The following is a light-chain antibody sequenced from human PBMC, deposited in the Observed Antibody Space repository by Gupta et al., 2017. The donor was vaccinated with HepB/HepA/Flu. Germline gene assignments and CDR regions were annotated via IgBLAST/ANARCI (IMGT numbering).Light chain of an antibody. Sequence: DIQMTKSPSSVSASIGDRVIITCRATQGISRWLAWYQQQPGKAPKLLIYSAYTLQSGVPSRFSGSGSGTDFTLTINNLQPEDFAAYYCQQANSFPFTFGPGTKVDIK. J-gene: IGKJ3*01. CDR1: QGISRW. V-gene: IGKV1D-12*01. CDR3: QQANSFPFT. CDR2: SAY.